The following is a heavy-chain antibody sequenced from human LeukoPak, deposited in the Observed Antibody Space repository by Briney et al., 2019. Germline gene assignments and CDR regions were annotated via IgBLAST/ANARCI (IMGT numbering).Heavy chain of an antibody. J-gene: IGHJ3*01. Sequence: GGSLRLSCAASGFTFSSYAMSWVRQAPGKGLDWVSYISSSGRTKHYADSVKGRFTISRDNAKNSLFLQMNSLRAEDAAVYYCARYRGGSYYDAFDVWGQGTMVTVSS. D-gene: IGHD1-26*01. CDR1: GFTFSSYA. V-gene: IGHV3-48*03. CDR3: ARYRGGSYYDAFDV. CDR2: ISSSGRTK.